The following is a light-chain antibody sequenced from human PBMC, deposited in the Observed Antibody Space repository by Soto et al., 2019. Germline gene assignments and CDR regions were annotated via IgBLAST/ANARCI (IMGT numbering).Light chain of an antibody. CDR1: QRISSY. CDR3: QHSYSTPQT. Sequence: DIQMTQSPSSLSASVGDRVTITCRASQRISSYLNWYQQKPGKAPKLLIYAASTLQSGVPSRFSGSGSGTDFTLTISSLQPEDFATYYGQHSYSTPQTFGQGTKVDIK. V-gene: IGKV1-39*01. CDR2: AAS. J-gene: IGKJ1*01.